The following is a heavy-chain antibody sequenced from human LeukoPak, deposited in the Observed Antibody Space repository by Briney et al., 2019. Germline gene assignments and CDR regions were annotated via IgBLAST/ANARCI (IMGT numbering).Heavy chain of an antibody. D-gene: IGHD3-9*01. CDR3: ARGAYDILTGSQVDY. CDR2: IIPIHGTA. V-gene: IGHV1-69*13. J-gene: IGHJ4*02. Sequence: SVKVSCKASGGTFSSYAISWVRQAPGQGLEWMGVIIPIHGTANYAQKFQGRVTITADESTSTAYMEVSSLRSEDTAVYYCARGAYDILTGSQVDYWGQGTLVTVSS. CDR1: GGTFSSYA.